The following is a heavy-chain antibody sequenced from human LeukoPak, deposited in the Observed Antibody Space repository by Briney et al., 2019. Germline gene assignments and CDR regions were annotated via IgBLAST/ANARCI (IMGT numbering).Heavy chain of an antibody. Sequence: GGSLRLSCAASGFTFSTYSMNWVRQAPGKGLEWVSSITSPVGRMYYADSLKGRITISRDNARNTLYLQMNSLRAEDTAVYYCATDGRSSGWYGFDYWGQGILVTVSS. CDR1: GFTFSTYS. J-gene: IGHJ4*02. D-gene: IGHD6-19*01. CDR2: ITSPVGRM. V-gene: IGHV3-21*01. CDR3: ATDGRSSGWYGFDY.